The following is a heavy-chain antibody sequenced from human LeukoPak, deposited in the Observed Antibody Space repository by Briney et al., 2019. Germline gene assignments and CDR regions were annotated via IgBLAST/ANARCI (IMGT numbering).Heavy chain of an antibody. D-gene: IGHD3-10*01. V-gene: IGHV3-23*01. CDR2: ISGSGGST. Sequence: PGGSLRLSCAASGLTFSSYAMSWVRQAPGKGLEWVSAISGSGGSTYYADSVKGRFTISRDNSKNTLYLQMNSLRAEDTAVYYCAKEITMVRGVIMGYNWFDPWGQGTLVTVSS. CDR1: GLTFSSYA. CDR3: AKEITMVRGVIMGYNWFDP. J-gene: IGHJ5*02.